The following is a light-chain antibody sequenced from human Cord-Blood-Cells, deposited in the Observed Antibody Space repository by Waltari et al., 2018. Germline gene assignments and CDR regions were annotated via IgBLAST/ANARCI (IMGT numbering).Light chain of an antibody. CDR2: KDS. Sequence: SYELPQPPSASVSPGQTATITCPGDKVGETYACWDQHKPGQSPVLVIYKDSKLPSGLPERFSGYNSGNTATLTISGTQAMDEADYYCQAWDSSTVVFGGGTKLTVL. CDR3: QAWDSSTVV. J-gene: IGLJ2*01. V-gene: IGLV3-1*01. CDR1: KVGETY.